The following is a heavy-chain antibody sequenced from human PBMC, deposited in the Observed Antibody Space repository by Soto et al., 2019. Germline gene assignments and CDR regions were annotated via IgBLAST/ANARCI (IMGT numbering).Heavy chain of an antibody. Sequence: QVQLVQSGAEVKKPGASVKVSCKASGYTFTSYAMHWVRQAPGQRLEWMGWINAGNGNTKYSQKFQGRVTITRDTSASTAYMELSSLRSEDTAVYYCASTRIAASPRAAAFDYWGQGTLVTVSS. V-gene: IGHV1-3*01. D-gene: IGHD6-13*01. CDR2: INAGNGNT. CDR3: ASTRIAASPRAAAFDY. J-gene: IGHJ4*02. CDR1: GYTFTSYA.